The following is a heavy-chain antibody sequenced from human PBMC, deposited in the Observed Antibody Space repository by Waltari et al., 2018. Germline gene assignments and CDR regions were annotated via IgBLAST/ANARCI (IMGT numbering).Heavy chain of an antibody. V-gene: IGHV3-48*01. CDR1: GFTFSRYS. D-gene: IGHD2-15*01. J-gene: IGHJ6*02. Sequence: EVQLVESGGGLVQPGGSLRLSCVASGFTFSRYSMNWVRQAPGKGLEWVSYISSSSSTIYYADSVKGRFTISRDNAKNSLYLQMNSLRAEDTAVYYCARDTPPVVYYGMDVWGQGTTVTVSS. CDR2: ISSSSSTI. CDR3: ARDTPPVVYYGMDV.